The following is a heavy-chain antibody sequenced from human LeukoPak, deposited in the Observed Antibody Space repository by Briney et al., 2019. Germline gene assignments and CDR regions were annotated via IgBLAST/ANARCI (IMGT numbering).Heavy chain of an antibody. Sequence: PSETLSLTCTVSGGSISSYYWSWIRQPPGKGLECIGYIYSSGSTNYNPSLKSRVTISVDTSNNQFSLKLSSVTAADTAVYYCARGHSYGYGWFDPWGQGTLVTVSS. CDR3: ARGHSYGYGWFDP. D-gene: IGHD5-18*01. V-gene: IGHV4-59*01. CDR2: IYSSGST. CDR1: GGSISSYY. J-gene: IGHJ5*02.